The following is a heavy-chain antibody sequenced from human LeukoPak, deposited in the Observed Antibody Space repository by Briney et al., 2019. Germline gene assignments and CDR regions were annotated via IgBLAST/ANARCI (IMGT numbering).Heavy chain of an antibody. J-gene: IGHJ5*02. V-gene: IGHV4-31*03. Sequence: SETLSLTCTVSGGSISSGGYCWSWIRQHPGKGLEWIGYIYYSGSTYYNPSLKSRVTISVDTSKNQFSLKLSSVTAADTAVYCCARDEARSVSWGQGTLVTVSS. D-gene: IGHD3-3*01. CDR1: GGSISSGGYC. CDR3: ARDEARSVS. CDR2: IYYSGST.